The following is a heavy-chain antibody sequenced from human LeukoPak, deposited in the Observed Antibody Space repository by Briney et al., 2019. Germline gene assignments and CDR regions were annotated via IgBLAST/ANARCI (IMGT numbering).Heavy chain of an antibody. J-gene: IGHJ4*02. CDR2: IYYSGST. CDR3: ARERAAAGTDYFDY. CDR1: GGSTSSYY. Sequence: SETLSLTCTVSGGSTSSYYWSWIRQPPGKGLEWIGYIYYSGSTNYNPSLKSRVTISVDTSKNQFSLKLSSVTAADTAVYYCARERAAAGTDYFDYWGQGTLVTVSS. V-gene: IGHV4-59*01. D-gene: IGHD6-13*01.